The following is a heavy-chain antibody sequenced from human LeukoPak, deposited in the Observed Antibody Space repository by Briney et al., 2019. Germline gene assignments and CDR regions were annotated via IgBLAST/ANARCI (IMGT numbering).Heavy chain of an antibody. V-gene: IGHV1-18*04. Sequence: GASVKVSCTASGYTFTTYGISWVRQAPGQGLEWMGWISAYNGNTNYAQKLQGRVTMTTDTSTSTAYTELRSLRSDDTAVYYCARGRTAYPYFDYWGQGTLVTVSS. CDR3: ARGRTAYPYFDY. CDR1: GYTFTTYG. D-gene: IGHD2/OR15-2a*01. CDR2: ISAYNGNT. J-gene: IGHJ4*02.